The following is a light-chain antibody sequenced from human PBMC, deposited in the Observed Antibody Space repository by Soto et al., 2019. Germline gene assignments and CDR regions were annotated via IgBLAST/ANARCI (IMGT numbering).Light chain of an antibody. CDR3: LQINSYPYT. V-gene: IGKV1-9*01. CDR1: QGITTY. Sequence: IQLTQSPSSLPASVGDRVTITCRASQGITTYLAWYQQKPGKAPKLLIYAASALQSGVPSRFSGRGSGTDFTLTISSLQPEDFANYYCLQINSYPYTFGQGTQLEIK. CDR2: AAS. J-gene: IGKJ2*01.